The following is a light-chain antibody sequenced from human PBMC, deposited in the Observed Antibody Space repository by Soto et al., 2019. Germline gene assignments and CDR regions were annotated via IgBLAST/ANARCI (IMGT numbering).Light chain of an antibody. V-gene: IGLV2-18*02. CDR1: SSDVGSYNR. Sequence: QSVLTQPPSVSGSPGQSVTISCTGTSSDVGSYNRVSWYQQPPGTAPQLMIYEVSNRPSGVPDRFSGSKSGNTASLTISGLQAEYEADYYCTSYTSSSTYVFGTGTKVTVL. CDR2: EVS. J-gene: IGLJ1*01. CDR3: TSYTSSSTYV.